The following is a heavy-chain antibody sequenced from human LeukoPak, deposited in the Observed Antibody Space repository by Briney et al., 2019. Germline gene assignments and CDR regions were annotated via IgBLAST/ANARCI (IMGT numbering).Heavy chain of an antibody. D-gene: IGHD6-13*01. CDR2: IYYSGST. V-gene: IGHV4-59*08. CDR3: ARQRGSSSWLYNWFDP. Sequence: SETLSLTCTVSGGSISSYYWSWIRQPPGKGLEWIGYIYYSGSTNYNPSPKSRVTISVDTSKNQFSLKLSSVTAADTAVYYCARQRGSSSWLYNWFDPLGQGTLVTVSS. J-gene: IGHJ5*02. CDR1: GGSISSYY.